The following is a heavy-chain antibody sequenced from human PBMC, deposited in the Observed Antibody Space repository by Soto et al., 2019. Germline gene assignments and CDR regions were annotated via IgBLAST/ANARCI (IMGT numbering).Heavy chain of an antibody. J-gene: IGHJ6*02. CDR1: GGSFSGYY. Sequence: SETLSLTCAVYGGSFSGYYWSWIRQPPGKGLEWIGEINHSGSTNYNPSLKSRVTISVDTSKNQFSLKLSSVTAADTAVYYCARDSISPTYYYYGMDVWGQGTTVTVSS. CDR2: INHSGST. V-gene: IGHV4-34*01. D-gene: IGHD3-9*01. CDR3: ARDSISPTYYYYGMDV.